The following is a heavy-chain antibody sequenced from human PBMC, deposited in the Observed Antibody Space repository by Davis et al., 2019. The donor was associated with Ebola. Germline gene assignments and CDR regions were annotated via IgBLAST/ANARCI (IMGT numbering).Heavy chain of an antibody. J-gene: IGHJ5*02. CDR2: INSKIDGETT. CDR1: GFAFADAW. CDR3: APRLSSAAPP. Sequence: GESLKISCEASGFAFADAWMNWVRQAPGKGLEWAGRINSKIDGETTSYAAPVKGRFTISRDDSKSMLYLDMTGLRSDDTAVYYCAPRLSSAAPPWGQGTLVTVSS. V-gene: IGHV3-15*07. D-gene: IGHD6-13*01.